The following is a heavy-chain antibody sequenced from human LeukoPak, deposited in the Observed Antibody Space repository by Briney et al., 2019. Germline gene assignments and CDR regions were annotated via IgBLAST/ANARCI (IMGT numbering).Heavy chain of an antibody. CDR1: GFTFSTYA. D-gene: IGHD6-19*01. J-gene: IGHJ4*02. V-gene: IGHV3-30-3*01. CDR2: ISYDGSRK. CDR3: ASDPGVAAIDY. Sequence: GRSLRLSCAASGFTFSTYAMHCVRQAPGKGLEWVAAISYDGSRKYYADSVKGRFTISRDNSKTTLYLQMNSLRVEDTAVYFCASDPGVAAIDYWGQGTLVTVSS.